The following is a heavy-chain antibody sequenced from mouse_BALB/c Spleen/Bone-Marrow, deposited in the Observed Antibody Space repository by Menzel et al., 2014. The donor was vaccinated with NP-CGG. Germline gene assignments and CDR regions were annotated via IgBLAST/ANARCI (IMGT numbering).Heavy chain of an antibody. CDR1: GYTFTSYW. V-gene: IGHV1S127*01. Sequence: QVQLQQSGAELVKPGASVKMSCKASGYTFTSYWMHWVKQRPGQGLEWIGVIDPSDSYTSYNQKFKGKATLTVDTSSSTAYMQLSSLTSEDSAVYYCTRRPYYYAMDYWGQGTSVTVSS. CDR2: IDPSDSYT. J-gene: IGHJ4*01. CDR3: TRRPYYYAMDY.